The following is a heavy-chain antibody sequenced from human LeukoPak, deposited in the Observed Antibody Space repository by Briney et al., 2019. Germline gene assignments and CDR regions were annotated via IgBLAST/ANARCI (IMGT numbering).Heavy chain of an antibody. J-gene: IGHJ4*02. CDR2: ISSGSTDI. CDR1: GFTFSTYS. D-gene: IGHD2-2*01. CDR3: ARDGLYCTSTNCYFDH. Sequence: PGGSLRLSCTASGFTFSTYSMNWVRQAPGKGLEWVSFISSGSTDIYYTDSVKGRFSVSRDNAKNSLYLQMNSLRAEDTAVHYCARDGLYCTSTNCYFDHWGQGTLVTVSS. V-gene: IGHV3-21*01.